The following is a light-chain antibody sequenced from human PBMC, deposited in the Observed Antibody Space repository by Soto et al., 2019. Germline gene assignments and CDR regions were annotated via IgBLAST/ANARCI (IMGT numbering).Light chain of an antibody. Sequence: EIVLTQSPGTLSLSPGERATLSCRASQSVSSSYLAWDQQKPGQAPRLLIYGASSRATGIPDRFSGSGSGTDVTLPISRLQPEDFAVYSCQQYGSSPLTFGPGTKVDIK. J-gene: IGKJ3*01. CDR3: QQYGSSPLT. CDR2: GAS. V-gene: IGKV3-20*01. CDR1: QSVSSSY.